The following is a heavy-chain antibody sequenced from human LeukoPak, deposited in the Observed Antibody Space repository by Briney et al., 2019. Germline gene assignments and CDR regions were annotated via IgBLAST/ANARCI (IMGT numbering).Heavy chain of an antibody. Sequence: GRSLRLSCAASGYTFSSYAMHWVRQAPGKGLEWVAVISYDGSNKYYADSVKGRFTISRDNSKNTLYLQMNSLRAEDTAVYYCARARYQLPRPGFGGSVAGSTYFDYWGQGTLVTVSS. D-gene: IGHD2-2*01. CDR1: GYTFSSYA. V-gene: IGHV3-30*04. CDR2: ISYDGSNK. J-gene: IGHJ4*02. CDR3: ARARYQLPRPGFGGSVAGSTYFDY.